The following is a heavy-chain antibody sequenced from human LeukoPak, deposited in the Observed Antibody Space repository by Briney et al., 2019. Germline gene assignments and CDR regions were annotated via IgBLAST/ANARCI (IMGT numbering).Heavy chain of an antibody. CDR2: INHSGST. V-gene: IGHV4-34*01. CDR3: ARGLSAIAY. Sequence: SETLSLTCAVYGGSFSGYYWSWIRQPPGKGLEWIGEINHSGSTNYNPSLKSRVTISVDTFKNQFSLKLSSVTAADTAVYYCARGLSAIAYWGQGTLVTVSS. D-gene: IGHD2-15*01. J-gene: IGHJ4*02. CDR1: GGSFSGYY.